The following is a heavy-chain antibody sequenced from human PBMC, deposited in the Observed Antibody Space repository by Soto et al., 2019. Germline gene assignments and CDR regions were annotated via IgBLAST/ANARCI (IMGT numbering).Heavy chain of an antibody. V-gene: IGHV1-69*02. CDR3: VNHLVPAAGMDI. Sequence: QVQLVQSGAEVKKPGSSVKVSCKASGGTFSSYTISWMRQAPGQGLEWMGRIIPILGIANYAQKFQGRVTITADKSTSTAYMELSSLRSEDTAVYYCVNHLVPAAGMDIWGQGTTVTVSS. CDR1: GGTFSSYT. CDR2: IIPILGIA. D-gene: IGHD2-2*01. J-gene: IGHJ6*02.